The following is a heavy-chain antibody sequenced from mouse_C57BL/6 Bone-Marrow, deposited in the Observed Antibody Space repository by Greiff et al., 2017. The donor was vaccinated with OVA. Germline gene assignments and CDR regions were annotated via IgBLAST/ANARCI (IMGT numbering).Heavy chain of an antibody. D-gene: IGHD2-5*01. Sequence: VQLQQSGSELRSPGSSVKLSCKDFDSAVFPIAYMWWVRQKPGHGVEWIGGILPSIGRTFYGEKIGDKATLDADALSNTAYLELHSRTSEDAAIDYYGRSCYSNYDYFDYWGQGTTLTVSS. V-gene: IGHV15-2*01. CDR3: GRSCYSNYDYFDY. CDR1: DSAVFPIAY. J-gene: IGHJ2*01. CDR2: ILPSIGRT.